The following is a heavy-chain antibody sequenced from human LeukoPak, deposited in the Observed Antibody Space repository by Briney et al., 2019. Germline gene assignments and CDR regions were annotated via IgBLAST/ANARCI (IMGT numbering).Heavy chain of an antibody. V-gene: IGHV1-69*05. J-gene: IGHJ6*03. D-gene: IGHD3-16*01. CDR3: ARSWGKSRFSSYYYYMDV. Sequence: EASVKVSCKASGGTFSGYAISWVRQAPGQGLEWMGGIIPIFGTANYAQKFQGRVTITTDESTSTAYMELSSLRSEDTAVYYCARSWGKSRFSSYYYYMDVWGKGTTVTVSS. CDR2: IIPIFGTA. CDR1: GGTFSGYA.